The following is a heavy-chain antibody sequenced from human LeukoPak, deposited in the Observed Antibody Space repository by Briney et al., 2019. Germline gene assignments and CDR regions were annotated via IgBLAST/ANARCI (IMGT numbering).Heavy chain of an antibody. Sequence: SQTLSLTCTVSGGSISSGSYYWSWIRQPPGKGLEWIGYIYYSGSTNYNPSLKSRVTISVDTSKNQFSLKLSSVTAADTAVYYCARALYYGSGSPPGYFDYWGQGTLVTVSS. D-gene: IGHD3-10*01. CDR1: GGSISSGSYY. J-gene: IGHJ4*02. V-gene: IGHV4-61*01. CDR2: IYYSGST. CDR3: ARALYYGSGSPPGYFDY.